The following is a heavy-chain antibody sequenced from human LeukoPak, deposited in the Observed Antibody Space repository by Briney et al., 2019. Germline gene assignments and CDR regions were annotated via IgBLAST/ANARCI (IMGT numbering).Heavy chain of an antibody. CDR3: ARRGYYDSSGSFDY. J-gene: IGHJ4*02. V-gene: IGHV4-30-2*03. D-gene: IGHD3-22*01. Sequence: SETLSLTCAVSGGSISSGGYSWSWIRQPPGKGLEWIGYIYHSGSTYYNPSLKSRVTISVDTSKNQFSLKLSSVTAADTAVYYCARRGYYDSSGSFDYWGQGTLVTVSS. CDR2: IYHSGST. CDR1: GGSISSGGYS.